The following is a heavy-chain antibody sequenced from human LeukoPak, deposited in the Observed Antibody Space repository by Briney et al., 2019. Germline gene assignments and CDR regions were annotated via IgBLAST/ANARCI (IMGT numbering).Heavy chain of an antibody. CDR1: GYSISSGYY. CDR3: ARVGQWFGEQDSGFDY. CDR2: IYTSGST. J-gene: IGHJ4*02. V-gene: IGHV4-4*07. D-gene: IGHD3-10*01. Sequence: PSETLSLTCTVSGYSISSGYYWGWIRQPAGKGLEWIGRIYTSGSTSYNPSLKSRVTMSVDTSKNQFSLKLSSVTAADTAVYYCARVGQWFGEQDSGFDYWGQGTLVTVSS.